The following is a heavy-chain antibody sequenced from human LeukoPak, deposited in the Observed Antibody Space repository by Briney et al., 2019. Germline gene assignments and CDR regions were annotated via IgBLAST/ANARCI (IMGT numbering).Heavy chain of an antibody. Sequence: GSSVKVSCKASGGTFSSYAISWVRQAPGQGLEWMGGIIPIFGTANYAQKFQGRVTITVDESTSTAYMELSSLRSEDTAVYYCARGLDDYVWGSYHWFDPWGQGTLVTVSS. CDR2: IIPIFGTA. J-gene: IGHJ5*02. CDR1: GGTFSSYA. D-gene: IGHD3-16*02. CDR3: ARGLDDYVWGSYHWFDP. V-gene: IGHV1-69*01.